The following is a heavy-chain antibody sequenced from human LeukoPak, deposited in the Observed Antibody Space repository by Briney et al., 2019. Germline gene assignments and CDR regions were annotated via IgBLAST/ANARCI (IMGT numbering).Heavy chain of an antibody. CDR3: ARARGNTYGYFEY. CDR2: INGDASST. D-gene: IGHD5-18*01. CDR1: GLTLCGYW. Sequence: GGSLRLSCAASGLTLCGYWMHCVRQAPGKGLVCVSRINGDASSTSYADSVRGRFTISRDNAKSTLYLQMNSLRVEDTAVYYCARARGNTYGYFEYWGQGTLVTVSS. V-gene: IGHV3-74*01. J-gene: IGHJ4*02.